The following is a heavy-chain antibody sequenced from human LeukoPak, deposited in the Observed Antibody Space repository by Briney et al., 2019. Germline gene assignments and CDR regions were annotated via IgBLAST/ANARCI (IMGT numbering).Heavy chain of an antibody. J-gene: IGHJ4*02. Sequence: SETLSLTCTVSGGSISSSSYYWGWIRQPPGKGLEWIGSIYYSGSTYYNPSLKSRVTISVDTSKNQFSLKLSSVTAADTAVYYCARVSGTVTNFDYWGQGTLVTVSS. CDR1: GGSISSSSYY. D-gene: IGHD4-17*01. CDR3: ARVSGTVTNFDY. V-gene: IGHV4-39*07. CDR2: IYYSGST.